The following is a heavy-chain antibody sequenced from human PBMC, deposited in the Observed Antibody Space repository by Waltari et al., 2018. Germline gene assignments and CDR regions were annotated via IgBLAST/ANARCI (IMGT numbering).Heavy chain of an antibody. J-gene: IGHJ4*02. CDR1: GFTLSSYE. CDR2: IDSSGNSM. D-gene: IGHD6-25*01. Sequence: EVQLVESGGGLVQPGGSLRLSCAASGFTLSSYELNWVRQAPGKGLEWVSYIDSSGNSMYYADSVKGRFTISRDSAKNSLYLQMSSLRAEDTAFYYCARPGRRQRPGYWGQGTLVTVSS. V-gene: IGHV3-48*03. CDR3: ARPGRRQRPGY.